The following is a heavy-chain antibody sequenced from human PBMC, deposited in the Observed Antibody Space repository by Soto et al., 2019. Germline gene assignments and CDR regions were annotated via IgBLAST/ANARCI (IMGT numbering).Heavy chain of an antibody. Sequence: EVQLVESGGGLVQPGGSLRLSCAASGFTFSSYWMSWVRQAPGKGLEWVANIKQDGSEKYYVDSVKGRFTISRDNAKNSLYLQMNSLRAEDTAVYYCARPYVSGSPNNWFDPWGQGTLVTVSS. CDR1: GFTFSSYW. CDR3: ARPYVSGSPNNWFDP. J-gene: IGHJ5*02. D-gene: IGHD6-19*01. V-gene: IGHV3-7*01. CDR2: IKQDGSEK.